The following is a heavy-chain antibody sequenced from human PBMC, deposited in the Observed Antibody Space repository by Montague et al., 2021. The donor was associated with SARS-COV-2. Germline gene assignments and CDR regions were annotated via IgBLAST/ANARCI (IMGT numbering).Heavy chain of an antibody. CDR3: ARVPLHFDGFDY. CDR2: LYTSGST. D-gene: IGHD3-9*01. CDR1: GASVRTYN. Sequence: SETLSLTCTVSGASVRTYNWSWIRQSAGKKLEWMGRLYTSGSTYYNPSFKSRVTMSLDTSKNPFSLNLSSMTAADTAVYYCARVPLHFDGFDYWGQGSLVTVSS. V-gene: IGHV4-4*07. J-gene: IGHJ4*02.